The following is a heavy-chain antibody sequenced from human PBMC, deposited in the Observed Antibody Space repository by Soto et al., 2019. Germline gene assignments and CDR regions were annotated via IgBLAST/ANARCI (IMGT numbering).Heavy chain of an antibody. CDR1: GFTFSSYW. V-gene: IGHV3-7*05. D-gene: IGHD6-13*01. Sequence: RLYCAASGFTFSSYWMSWVRQAPGKGLEWVANIKQDGSEKYYVDSVKGRFTISRDNAKNSLYLQMNSLRAEDTAVYYCARSVKSSSWYHAYYFDYWGQGTLVTVSS. CDR2: IKQDGSEK. CDR3: ARSVKSSSWYHAYYFDY. J-gene: IGHJ4*02.